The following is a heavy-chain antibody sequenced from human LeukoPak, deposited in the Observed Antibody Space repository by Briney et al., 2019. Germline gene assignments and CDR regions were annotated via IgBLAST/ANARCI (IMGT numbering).Heavy chain of an antibody. CDR2: MSTNSSYT. CDR3: ARFDCTTTTCYYGMDV. Sequence: GWSLRLSCAVSRFTFSEYYMSWIRQPPAKGLEWVSHMSTNSSYTNYADSVKGRFTISRDNAKNSLYLQMNSLRAEDTAVYYCARFDCTTTTCYYGMDVWGQGTTVTVSS. D-gene: IGHD2/OR15-2a*01. V-gene: IGHV3-11*06. J-gene: IGHJ6*02. CDR1: RFTFSEYY.